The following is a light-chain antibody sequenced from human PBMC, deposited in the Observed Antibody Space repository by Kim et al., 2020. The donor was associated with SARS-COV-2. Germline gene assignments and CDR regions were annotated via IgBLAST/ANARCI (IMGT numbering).Light chain of an antibody. CDR1: NIGSKS. V-gene: IGLV3-21*04. Sequence: SSELTQPPSVSVAPGKTARITCGGNNIGSKSVHWYQQKPGQAPVLVIYYDSDRPSGIPERFSGSNYGNTATLTISRVEAGDEADYYCQVWDSSSDHVVFGGGTKLTVL. CDR3: QVWDSSSDHVV. J-gene: IGLJ2*01. CDR2: YDS.